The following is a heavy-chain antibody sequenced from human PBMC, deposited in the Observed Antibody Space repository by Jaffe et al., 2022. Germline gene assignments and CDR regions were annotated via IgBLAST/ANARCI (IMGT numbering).Heavy chain of an antibody. Sequence: QVQLQESGPGLVKPSETLSLTCAVSGYSISSGYYWGWIRQPPGKGLEWIGSIYHSGSTFYNPSLKGRVTISLDTSKNQFSLKLSSVTAADTAVYYCATPTGNVVARHFDYWGQGTLVTVSS. CDR3: ATPTGNVVARHFDY. V-gene: IGHV4-38-2*01. D-gene: IGHD2-8*01. J-gene: IGHJ4*02. CDR2: IYHSGST. CDR1: GYSISSGYY.